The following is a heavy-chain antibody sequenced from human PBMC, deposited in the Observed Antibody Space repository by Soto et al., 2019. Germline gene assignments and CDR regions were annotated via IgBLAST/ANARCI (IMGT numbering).Heavy chain of an antibody. D-gene: IGHD3-22*01. CDR3: AKGLYYYDSSGYRLFDY. CDR2: VSVSGGTT. Sequence: GGSLRLSCAASGFMFNNYAMSWVRQAPGKGLEWVSTVSVSGGTTYYADSLKSRFTISRDNSKKTVYLQMNRLRADDTAIYYCAKGLYYYDSSGYRLFDYWGQGTLVTVSS. J-gene: IGHJ4*02. V-gene: IGHV3-23*01. CDR1: GFMFNNYA.